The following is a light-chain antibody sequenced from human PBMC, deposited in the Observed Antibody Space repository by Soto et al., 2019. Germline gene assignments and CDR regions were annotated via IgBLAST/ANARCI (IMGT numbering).Light chain of an antibody. V-gene: IGKV3-15*01. CDR2: DTS. J-gene: IGKJ2*02. CDR1: QSVSRF. Sequence: EIVMTQSPATLSVSPGERVTLSCRASQSVSRFLAWYQQRPGQAPSLLIYDTSTRATGVPARFSGSGSGTEFSLTISSLQSEDFAVYYCQQYDNWPPCTFGQGTKLEVK. CDR3: QQYDNWPPCT.